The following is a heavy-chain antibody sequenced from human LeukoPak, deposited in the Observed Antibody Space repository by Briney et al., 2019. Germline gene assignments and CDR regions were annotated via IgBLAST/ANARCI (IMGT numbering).Heavy chain of an antibody. D-gene: IGHD3-10*01. CDR1: GFTFSTYW. V-gene: IGHV3-7*03. Sequence: GGSLRLSCVASGFTFSTYWMSWVRQAPGKGLEWVANINEDGRAKYYVDSVMGRFTISRDNAKNSLCLQMNSLRAEDTAVYYCARPYYGSADYWGQGTLVTVSS. CDR3: ARPYYGSADY. J-gene: IGHJ4*02. CDR2: INEDGRAK.